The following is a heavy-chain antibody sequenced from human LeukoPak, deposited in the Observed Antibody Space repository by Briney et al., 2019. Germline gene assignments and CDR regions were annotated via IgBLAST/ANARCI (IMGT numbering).Heavy chain of an antibody. CDR1: GFMFSSSW. Sequence: GGSLRLSCAASGFMFSSSWMAWVRQAPGKGLEWVANIKEDGSDKNYVDSMKGRFTISRDNAKNSLYLQMNSLRAEDTAVYYCAKGGGTGTTYYFDYWGQGTLVTVSS. CDR2: IKEDGSDK. V-gene: IGHV3-7*03. D-gene: IGHD1-1*01. CDR3: AKGGGTGTTYYFDY. J-gene: IGHJ4*02.